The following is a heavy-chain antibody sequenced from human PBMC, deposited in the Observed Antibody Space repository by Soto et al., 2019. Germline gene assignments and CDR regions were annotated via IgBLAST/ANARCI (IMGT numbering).Heavy chain of an antibody. CDR1: GGTLNIYA. CDR3: ARGPYYDFWPGYSYLDY. V-gene: IGHV1-69*01. J-gene: IGHJ4*02. CDR2: IIPVFGTP. Sequence: QVQVVQSGAEVKKPGSSVNVSCKAPGGTLNIYAFSWVRQAPGQGLEWMGGIIPVFGTPSYAQKFRGRVTITADASRSTAYRELRSLGFEDTAVYYCARGPYYDFWPGYSYLDYWRQETVVNVSS. D-gene: IGHD3-3*01.